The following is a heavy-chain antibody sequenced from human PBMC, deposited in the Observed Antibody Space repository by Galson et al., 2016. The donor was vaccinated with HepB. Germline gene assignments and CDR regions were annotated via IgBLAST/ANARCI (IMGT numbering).Heavy chain of an antibody. CDR3: ARGGFCGVNCHSTLLDY. Sequence: ATLSLTCAVSGGSINTINWWTWVRQSPGKGLEWIGEVSPTGSANYNPSLRGRPTMSIDWSTNQVSITLTSVTASDTAISYCARGGFCGVNCHSTLLDYWGQGSLVTDSS. J-gene: IGHJ4*02. D-gene: IGHD2-15*01. CDR1: GGSINTINW. V-gene: IGHV4-4*02. CDR2: VSPTGSA.